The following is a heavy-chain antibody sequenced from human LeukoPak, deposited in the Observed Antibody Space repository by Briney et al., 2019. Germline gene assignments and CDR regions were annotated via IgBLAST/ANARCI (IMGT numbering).Heavy chain of an antibody. D-gene: IGHD2-2*01. J-gene: IGHJ6*03. CDR3: AGLGYCSSTSCHGLDYYYYYMDV. CDR2: IIPIFGTA. V-gene: IGHV1-69*05. CDR1: GGTFSSYA. Sequence: AASVKVSCKASGGTFSSYAISWVRQAPGQGLEWMGRIIPIFGTANYAQKFQGRVTITTDESTSTAYMELSSLRSDDTAVYYCAGLGYCSSTSCHGLDYYYYYMDVWGKGTTVTVSS.